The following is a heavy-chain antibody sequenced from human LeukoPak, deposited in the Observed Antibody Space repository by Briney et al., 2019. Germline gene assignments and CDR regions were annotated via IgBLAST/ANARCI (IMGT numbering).Heavy chain of an antibody. J-gene: IGHJ5*02. D-gene: IGHD3-10*01. Sequence: SETLSLTCTVSGGSISSYYWSWLRQPPGKGLEWIGYIYYSGSTNYNPSLKSRVTISVDTSKNQFSLKLSSVTAADTAVYYCARELYYYGSGSYSTYNWFDPWGQGTLVTVSS. CDR2: IYYSGST. CDR1: GGSISSYY. V-gene: IGHV4-59*01. CDR3: ARELYYYGSGSYSTYNWFDP.